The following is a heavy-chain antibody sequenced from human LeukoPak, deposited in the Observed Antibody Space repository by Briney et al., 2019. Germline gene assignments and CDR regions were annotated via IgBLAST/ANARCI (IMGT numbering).Heavy chain of an antibody. CDR2: IRSKAYGGTT. D-gene: IGHD1-26*01. J-gene: IGHJ4*02. CDR1: GFTFDKYS. CDR3: TRDPIPVGATAEGY. V-gene: IGHV3-49*04. Sequence: PGGSLRLSCAASGFTFDKYSIHWVRQAPGKGLEWVGFIRSKAYGGTTEYAASVKGRFTISRDDSKSIAYLQMNSLKTEDTAVYYCTRDPIPVGATAEGYWGQGTLVTVSS.